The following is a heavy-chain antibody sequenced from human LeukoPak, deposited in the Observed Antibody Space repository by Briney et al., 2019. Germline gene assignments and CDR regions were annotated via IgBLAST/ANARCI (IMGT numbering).Heavy chain of an antibody. CDR1: GFHFSTYN. Sequence: GGSLRLSCAASGFHFSTYNMNWVRQAPGKGLEWVSAISGSGGSTYYADSVKGRFTISRDNSKNTLYLQMNSLRAEDTAVYYCAKTMYYYDSSGYSFDYWGQGTLVTVSS. CDR3: AKTMYYYDSSGYSFDY. CDR2: ISGSGGST. V-gene: IGHV3-23*01. J-gene: IGHJ4*02. D-gene: IGHD3-22*01.